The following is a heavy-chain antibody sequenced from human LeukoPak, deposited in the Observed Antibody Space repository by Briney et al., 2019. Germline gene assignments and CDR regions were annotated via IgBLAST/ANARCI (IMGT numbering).Heavy chain of an antibody. D-gene: IGHD1-14*01. CDR2: IYHSGST. J-gene: IGHJ4*02. CDR3: ARDTGGNYY. CDR1: GYSISSGYY. Sequence: SETLSLTCAVSGYSISSGYYWGWIRQPPGKGLEWIGSIYHSGSTYYNPSLKSRVTVSVDTSKNQFSLKLSSVAAADTAVYYCARDTGGNYYWGQGTLVTVSS. V-gene: IGHV4-38-2*02.